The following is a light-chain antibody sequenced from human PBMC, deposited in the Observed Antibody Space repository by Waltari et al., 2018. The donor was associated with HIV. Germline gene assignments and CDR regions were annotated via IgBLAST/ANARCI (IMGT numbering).Light chain of an antibody. Sequence: DIQMPQSPSSLSASVVDRVTITCRASQGIGNYLAWFQQRPGKAPQSLVYAASTLQTGVPSRFRGSGSGTDFTLTISSLQPEDFAIYYCQQYNSYPITFGQGTRLEI. CDR3: QQYNSYPIT. J-gene: IGKJ5*01. V-gene: IGKV1-16*01. CDR1: QGIGNY. CDR2: AAS.